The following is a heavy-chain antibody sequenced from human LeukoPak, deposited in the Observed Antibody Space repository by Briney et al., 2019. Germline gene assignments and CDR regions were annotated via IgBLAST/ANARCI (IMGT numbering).Heavy chain of an antibody. CDR2: IREGGSNK. D-gene: IGHD3-10*01. CDR1: GFTFGSYA. J-gene: IGHJ4*02. CDR3: AKDGYYSSGTYCDQ. Sequence: GGSLRLSCAASGFTFGSYAMHWVRQAPGKGLQWVAAIREGGSNKYYADSVKGRFTISRDSSKNTLYLQMNSLRSEDKAVYYCAKDGYYSSGTYCDQGGQGPLVSV. V-gene: IGHV3-30*04.